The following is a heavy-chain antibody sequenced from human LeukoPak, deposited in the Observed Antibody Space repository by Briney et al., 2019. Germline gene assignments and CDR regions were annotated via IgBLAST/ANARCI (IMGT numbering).Heavy chain of an antibody. CDR2: IHPEGNEK. V-gene: IGHV3-7*04. CDR3: ARGDAFSGDH. J-gene: IGHJ4*02. Sequence: GGSLRLSCAVSGFTFTNFWMSWVRQAPGRGLEWVANIHPEGNEKYHVESVKGRFTISRDNSNNLLFLQMNGLSVEDTAVYYCARGDAFSGDHWGQGTLVTVSS. CDR1: GFTFTNFW.